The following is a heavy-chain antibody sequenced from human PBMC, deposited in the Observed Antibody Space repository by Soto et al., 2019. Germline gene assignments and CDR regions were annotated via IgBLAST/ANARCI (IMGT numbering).Heavy chain of an antibody. CDR3: ARDKTRSYRESRYYFDY. CDR2: IIPIFGTA. D-gene: IGHD6-6*01. J-gene: IGHJ4*02. Sequence: ASVKVSCKASGGTFSSYAISWVRQAPGQGLEWMGGIIPIFGTANYAQKFQGRVTITADESTSTAYMELSSLRSEDTAVYYCARDKTRSYRESRYYFDYWGQGTLVTVSS. CDR1: GGTFSSYA. V-gene: IGHV1-69*13.